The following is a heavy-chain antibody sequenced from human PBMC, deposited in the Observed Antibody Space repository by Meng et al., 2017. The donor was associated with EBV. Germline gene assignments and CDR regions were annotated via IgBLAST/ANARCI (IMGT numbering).Heavy chain of an antibody. CDR2: IIPLFHTT. D-gene: IGHD4-17*01. CDR3: ASAEHYGDYVFEY. V-gene: IGHV1-69*12. CDR1: GGILRSFA. Sequence: VHAGHAGGGVVPPGSSVKVSFKTSGGILRSFAISWVRQAPGQGLEWMGGIIPLFHTTNYAQKFQGRLHIIADESSATTYMELSSLRSEDTAIYYCASAEHYGDYVFEYWGQGTLVTVSS. J-gene: IGHJ4*02.